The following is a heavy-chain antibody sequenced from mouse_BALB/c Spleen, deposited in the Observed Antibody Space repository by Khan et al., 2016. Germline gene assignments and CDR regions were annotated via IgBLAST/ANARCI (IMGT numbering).Heavy chain of an antibody. Sequence: VQLKESGAEFVKPGASVKLSCTASGFNIKDTYMHWVKQRPEQGLEWIGRIDPENGNTKYDPKFQGKATVTADTSSNTAYLQLSSLTSEDTAVYYCARSSYDYDAMDYWGQGTSVTVSS. CDR2: IDPENGNT. CDR3: ARSSYDYDAMDY. CDR1: GFNIKDTY. D-gene: IGHD6-1*01. V-gene: IGHV14-3*02. J-gene: IGHJ4*01.